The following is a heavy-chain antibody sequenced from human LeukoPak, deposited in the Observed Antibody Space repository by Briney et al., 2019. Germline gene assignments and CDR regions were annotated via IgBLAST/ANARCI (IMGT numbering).Heavy chain of an antibody. V-gene: IGHV1-69*04. Sequence: SVKVSCKASGGTFSTYAIDWVRQAPGQGPEWMGRIIPIFGKTNYAQKLQGRVTITADKSTNTAYMELSSLRSEDTAVYFCARGRYCTGGSCFEYYYYYMDVWGKGTTVTVSS. CDR1: GGTFSTYA. CDR3: ARGRYCTGGSCFEYYYYYMDV. D-gene: IGHD2-15*01. CDR2: IIPIFGKT. J-gene: IGHJ6*03.